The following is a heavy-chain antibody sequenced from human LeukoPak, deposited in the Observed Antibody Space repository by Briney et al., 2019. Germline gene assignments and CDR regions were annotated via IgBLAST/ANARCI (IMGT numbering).Heavy chain of an antibody. CDR3: ARPLYYYGSGDD. V-gene: IGHV3-48*02. D-gene: IGHD3-10*01. CDR1: GFTFSTYS. J-gene: IGHJ4*02. CDR2: ISSSSSTI. Sequence: GGSLRLSCAASGFTFSTYSMNWVRQAPGKGLEWISYISSSSSTIYYADSVKGRFTISRDNAKNSLYLQMNSLRDEDTAVYYCARPLYYYGSGDDWGRGTLVTVSS.